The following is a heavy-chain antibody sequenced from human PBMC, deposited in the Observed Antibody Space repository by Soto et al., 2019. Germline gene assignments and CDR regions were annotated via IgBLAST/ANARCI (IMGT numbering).Heavy chain of an antibody. CDR2: IIPILGIA. J-gene: IGHJ6*03. CDR1: GGTFSSYT. CDR3: ARDIVVVSYYYYMDV. D-gene: IGHD2-15*01. Sequence: SVKVSCKASGGTFSSYTISWVRQAPGQGLEWMGRIIPILGIANYAQKFQGRVTINADKSTSTDYKELSSLRSEDTAVYYFARDIVVVSYYYYMDVWGKGTTVTVSS. V-gene: IGHV1-69*04.